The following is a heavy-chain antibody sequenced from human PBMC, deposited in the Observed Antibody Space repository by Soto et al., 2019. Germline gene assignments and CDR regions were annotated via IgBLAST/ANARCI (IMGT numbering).Heavy chain of an antibody. CDR2: IKEDGSEK. D-gene: IGHD3-10*01. J-gene: IGHJ5*02. Sequence: GGSLRLSCADSGFILRNYWMSWVRQAPGMGLQWVASIKEDGSEKYYVDPVKGRFTISRENAKNSLYLQMNSLRAEDTALYYCARFRPLAPGGQ. CDR1: GFILRNYW. CDR3: ARFRPLAP. V-gene: IGHV3-7*03.